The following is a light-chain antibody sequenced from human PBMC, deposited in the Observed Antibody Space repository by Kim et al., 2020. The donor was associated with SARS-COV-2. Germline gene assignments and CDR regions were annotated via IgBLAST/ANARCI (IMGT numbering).Light chain of an antibody. V-gene: IGKV1-5*01. CDR1: QSIGSW. CDR2: DAS. Sequence: ASVGDRVTLTCRASQSIGSWLAWYQQKPGKAPKLLIYDASSLESGVPSRFSGSGSGTEFTLTISSLQPDDFATYYCQQYKSYKGTFGQGTKVDIK. CDR3: QQYKSYKGT. J-gene: IGKJ1*01.